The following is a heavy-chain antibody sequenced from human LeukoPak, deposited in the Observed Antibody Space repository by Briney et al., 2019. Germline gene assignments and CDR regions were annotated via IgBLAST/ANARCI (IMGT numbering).Heavy chain of an antibody. D-gene: IGHD1-26*01. J-gene: IGHJ4*02. V-gene: IGHV4-38-2*01. CDR2: IYYSGST. CDR1: GYSISSSNW. CDR3: ARRIVGATVDY. Sequence: SETLSLTCAVSGYSISSSNWWGWIRQPPGKGLEWIGSIYYSGSTYYNPSLKSRVTISVDTSKNQFSLKLSSVTAADTAVYYCARRIVGATVDYWGQGTLVTVSS.